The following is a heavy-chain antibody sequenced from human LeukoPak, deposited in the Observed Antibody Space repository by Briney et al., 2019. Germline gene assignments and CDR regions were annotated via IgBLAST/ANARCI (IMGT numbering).Heavy chain of an antibody. CDR2: IYTSGST. D-gene: IGHD3-16*01. CDR1: GGSISSGSYY. Sequence: PSQTLSLTCTVSGGSISSGSYYWSWIRQPAGKGLEYIGRIYTSGSTSYNPSLKSRVTISVDTSKNQFSLKLSSVTAADTAVYYCARETSQKGAHYMDVWGKGTTVTISS. V-gene: IGHV4-61*02. CDR3: ARETSQKGAHYMDV. J-gene: IGHJ6*03.